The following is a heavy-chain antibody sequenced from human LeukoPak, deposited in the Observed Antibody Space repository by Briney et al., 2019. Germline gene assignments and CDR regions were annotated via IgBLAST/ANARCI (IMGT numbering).Heavy chain of an antibody. J-gene: IGHJ6*03. CDR1: GYSISSGYY. Sequence: SETLSLTCAVSGYSISSGYYWGWIRQPPGKGLEWIARIDRTGNRYYNPPLKSRVTISVDTSKNQLSLKLTSLTAADTAIYYCARVDNYYGLGSFGASHYHYMDVWGKGTTVTVSS. CDR2: IDRTGNR. V-gene: IGHV4-38-2*01. D-gene: IGHD3-10*01. CDR3: ARVDNYYGLGSFGASHYHYMDV.